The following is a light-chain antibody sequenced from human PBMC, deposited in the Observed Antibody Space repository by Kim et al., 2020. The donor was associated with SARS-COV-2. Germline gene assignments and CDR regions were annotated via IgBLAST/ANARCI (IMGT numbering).Light chain of an antibody. CDR2: RVS. J-gene: IGKJ2*01. CDR1: QSLVYSDGNTY. CDR3: MQGSHWPYT. V-gene: IGKV2-30*01. Sequence: QPASNSYTSSQSLVYSDGNTYLNWFQQRPGQSPRRLIYRVSNRDSGVPDRFSGSVSGAVFTLKISSVEVEDIGLYFCMQGSHWPYTFGQGTKLEI.